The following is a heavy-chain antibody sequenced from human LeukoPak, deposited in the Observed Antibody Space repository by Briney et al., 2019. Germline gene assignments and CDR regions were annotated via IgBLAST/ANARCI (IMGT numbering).Heavy chain of an antibody. Sequence: SETLSLTCAVSGGSISSGGYSWSWIRQPPGKGLEWIGYIYHSGSTYYNPSLKSRVTISVDSSNNQFSLKLSSVTAADTAVYYCARGPLLLWFGELLFNWFDPWGQGTLVTVSS. CDR3: ARGPLLLWFGELLFNWFDP. CDR1: GGSISSGGYS. J-gene: IGHJ5*02. V-gene: IGHV4-30-2*01. CDR2: IYHSGST. D-gene: IGHD3-10*01.